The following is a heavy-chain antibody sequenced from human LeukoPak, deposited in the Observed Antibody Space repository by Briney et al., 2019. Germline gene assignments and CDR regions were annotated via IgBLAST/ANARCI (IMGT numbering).Heavy chain of an antibody. V-gene: IGHV3-7*01. J-gene: IGHJ3*02. D-gene: IGHD6-25*01. CDR2: IKPDGTEK. CDR3: AREGRGGFDI. CDR1: GFTFSKSW. Sequence: PGGSLRLSCAASGFTFSKSWMSWARQAPGKGLECVANIKPDGTEKYYVDSVKGRLTISRDNAKNSVYLQMSSLRVEDTAVYYCAREGRGGFDIWGQGTMVTVSS.